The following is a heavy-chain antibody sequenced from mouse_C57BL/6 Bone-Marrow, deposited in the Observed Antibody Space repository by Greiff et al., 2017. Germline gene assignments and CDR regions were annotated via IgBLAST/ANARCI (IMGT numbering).Heavy chain of an antibody. V-gene: IGHV14-1*01. CDR3: TTLYGLLTWFAY. J-gene: IGHJ3*01. D-gene: IGHD1-1*02. Sequence: EVQLQQSGAELVRPGASVKLSCTASGFNIKDYYMHWVKQRPEQGLEWIGRIDPEDGDTEYDPKFQGKATMTAETSSNTAYLQLSSLTSEDTAVYYCTTLYGLLTWFAYWGQGTLVTVSA. CDR2: IDPEDGDT. CDR1: GFNIKDYY.